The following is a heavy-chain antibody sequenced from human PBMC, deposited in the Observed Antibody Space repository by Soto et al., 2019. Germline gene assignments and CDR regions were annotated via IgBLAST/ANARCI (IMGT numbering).Heavy chain of an antibody. Sequence: LRLSCAASGFTFSNYEMNWVRQAPGKGLEWVSYISDGGGTIYYADSVKGRFTISRDNAKNSLYLQMNSLGAEDTAVYYCATFPRSSKRGYWGQGTLVTVSS. CDR1: GFTFSNYE. V-gene: IGHV3-48*03. J-gene: IGHJ4*02. D-gene: IGHD4-4*01. CDR3: ATFPRSSKRGY. CDR2: ISDGGGTI.